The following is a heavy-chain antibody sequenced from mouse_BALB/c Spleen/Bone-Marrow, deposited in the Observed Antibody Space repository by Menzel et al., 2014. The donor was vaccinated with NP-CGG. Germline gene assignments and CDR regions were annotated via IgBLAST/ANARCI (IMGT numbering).Heavy chain of an antibody. CDR1: GYTFTSSW. D-gene: IGHD1-2*01. V-gene: IGHV1S130*01. CDR3: ARGATALDY. Sequence: VQLQQSGSVLVRPGASVKLSCKASGYTFTSSWMHWAKQRPGQGLEWIGEIHPNSGNTNYNEKFKGKATLTVDTSSSTAYVDLSSLTSEDSAAYYCARGATALDYWGQGTTLTVSS. J-gene: IGHJ2*01. CDR2: IHPNSGNT.